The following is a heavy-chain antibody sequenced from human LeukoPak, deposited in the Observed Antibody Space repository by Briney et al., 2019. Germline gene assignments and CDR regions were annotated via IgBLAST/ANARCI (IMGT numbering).Heavy chain of an antibody. J-gene: IGHJ3*02. V-gene: IGHV1-69*13. CDR1: GGTFSSYA. CDR3: ARVGVLWFGETQGAFDI. Sequence: SVKVTCKASGGTFSSYAISWVRQAPGQGLEWMGGIIPIFGTANYAQKFQGRVTITADESTSTAYMELSSLRSEDTAVYYCARVGVLWFGETQGAFDIWGQGTMVTVSS. CDR2: IIPIFGTA. D-gene: IGHD3-10*01.